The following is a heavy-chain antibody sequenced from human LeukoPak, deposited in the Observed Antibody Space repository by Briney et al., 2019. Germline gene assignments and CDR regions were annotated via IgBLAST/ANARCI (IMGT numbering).Heavy chain of an antibody. CDR2: IYYSGST. V-gene: IGHV4-61*01. Sequence: SETLSLTCTVSGGSISSGSYYWSWIRQPPGKGLEWIGYIYYSGSTNYNPSLKSRVTISVDTSKNQFSLKLSSVTAADTAVYYCARGIAARPYYYYMDVWGKGTTVTVSS. J-gene: IGHJ6*03. CDR3: ARGIAARPYYYYMDV. D-gene: IGHD6-6*01. CDR1: GGSISSGSYY.